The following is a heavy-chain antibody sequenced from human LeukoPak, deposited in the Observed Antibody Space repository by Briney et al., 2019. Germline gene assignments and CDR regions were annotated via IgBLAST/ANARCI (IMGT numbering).Heavy chain of an antibody. D-gene: IGHD3-10*01. V-gene: IGHV3-48*01. CDR2: ISSSSSTI. Sequence: GGSLRLSCAASGFTFSSYSMNWVRQAPGKGLEWVSYISSSSSTIYYADSVKGRFTIPRDNAKNSLYLQMNSLRAEDTAVYYCARAAMVRGVRVDYWGQGTLVTVSS. CDR1: GFTFSSYS. J-gene: IGHJ4*02. CDR3: ARAAMVRGVRVDY.